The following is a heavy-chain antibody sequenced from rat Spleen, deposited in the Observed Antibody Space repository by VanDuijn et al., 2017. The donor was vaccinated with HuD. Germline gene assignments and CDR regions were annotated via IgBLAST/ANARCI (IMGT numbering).Heavy chain of an antibody. D-gene: IGHD4-4*01. Sequence: EVQLVESGGGLVQPGRSMKLSCASSGFTFSNYYMAWVRQAPTRGLEWVASISGGAVNIYYRDSVRGRFTISRDNAKNTLYLQMDSLRSEDTATYYCARHWGFWGPGTMVTVSS. J-gene: IGHJ1*01. V-gene: IGHV5-25*01. CDR3: ARHWGF. CDR2: ISGGAVNI. CDR1: GFTFSNYY.